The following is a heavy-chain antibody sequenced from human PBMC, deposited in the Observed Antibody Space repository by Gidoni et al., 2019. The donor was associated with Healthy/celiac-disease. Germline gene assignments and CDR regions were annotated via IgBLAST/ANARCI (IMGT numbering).Heavy chain of an antibody. CDR3: ARADYYGSGTDYGMDV. CDR1: GFTFSSYS. CDR2: ISSSSSYI. J-gene: IGHJ6*02. Sequence: EVQLVESGGGLVKPGGSLRLSCAASGFTFSSYSMSWVRQAPGKGLEWVSPISSSSSYIYYADSVKGRFTISRDNAKNSLYLQMNSLRAEDTAVYYCARADYYGSGTDYGMDVWGQGTTVTVSS. V-gene: IGHV3-21*01. D-gene: IGHD3-10*01.